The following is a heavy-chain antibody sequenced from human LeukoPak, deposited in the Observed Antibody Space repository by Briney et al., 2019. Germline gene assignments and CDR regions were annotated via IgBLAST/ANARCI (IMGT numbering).Heavy chain of an antibody. CDR2: TYFRSNWYN. CDR3: ATYGAVADVFDI. D-gene: IGHD6-19*01. J-gene: IGHJ3*02. V-gene: IGHV6-1*01. Sequence: SQTLSLTCAISGASVSGSSAVWNWFRQSPSRGLEWLGRTYFRSNWYNDHAVSVKSRMTINADIPKNQVSPQLNSVTPEDTAVYYCATYGAVADVFDIWGQGTMVIVSS. CDR1: GASVSGSSAV.